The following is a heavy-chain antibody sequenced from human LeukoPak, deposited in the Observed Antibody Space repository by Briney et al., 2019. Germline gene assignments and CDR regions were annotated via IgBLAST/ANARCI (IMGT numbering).Heavy chain of an antibody. Sequence: PGGSLRLSCAASGFTVSSNYMSWVRQAPGKGLEWVANIKQDGSEKYYVDSVKGRFTISRDNAKNSLYLQMNSLRAEDTAVYYCARLVSGWLHSFDYWGQGTLVTVSS. D-gene: IGHD5-24*01. CDR2: IKQDGSEK. J-gene: IGHJ4*02. CDR1: GFTVSSNY. V-gene: IGHV3-7*03. CDR3: ARLVSGWLHSFDY.